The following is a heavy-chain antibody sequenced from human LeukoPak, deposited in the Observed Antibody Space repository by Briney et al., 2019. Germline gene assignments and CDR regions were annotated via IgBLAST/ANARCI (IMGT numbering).Heavy chain of an antibody. CDR3: ARALYNHGWFPDYFDY. CDR2: IKTDGYDK. D-gene: IGHD6-19*01. CDR1: GFTFDDYA. V-gene: IGHV3-7*01. J-gene: IGHJ4*02. Sequence: GGSLRLSCAASGFTFDDYAMHWVRQAPGKGLEWVANIKTDGYDKYYVDSLKGRFTISRDNAENSLCLQMDSLRAEDTAMYYCARALYNHGWFPDYFDYWGQGALVTVSS.